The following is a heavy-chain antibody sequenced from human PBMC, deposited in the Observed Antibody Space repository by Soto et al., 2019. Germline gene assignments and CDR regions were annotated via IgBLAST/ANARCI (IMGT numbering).Heavy chain of an antibody. CDR2: IWPGDSDT. CDR3: ASLPNISTPREPLDP. J-gene: IGHJ5*02. CDR1: GYSFTAYC. D-gene: IGHD1-1*01. V-gene: IGHV5-51*01. Sequence: GESLKVSCKGSGYSFTAYCIGWVRQMPGKGLEWMGIIWPGDSDTTYSPSFQGQVTISADKSISTAHLQWSSLQASDTATYYCASLPNISTPREPLDPWGQGTLVTVS.